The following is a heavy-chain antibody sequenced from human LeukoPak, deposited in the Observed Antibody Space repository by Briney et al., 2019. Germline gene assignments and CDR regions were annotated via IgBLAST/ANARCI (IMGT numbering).Heavy chain of an antibody. D-gene: IGHD5-18*01. CDR2: IYYSGTT. CDR3: ARHPENSYAYYFDY. CDR1: GVSISSYY. J-gene: IGHJ4*02. Sequence: SETLSLTCTVSGVSISSYYWSWIRQPPGKGLEWIGNIYYSGTTNYNPSLKSRVTISVDTSKNQFSLRLSSVTAADTAVYYCARHPENSYAYYFDYWGQGILVTVSS. V-gene: IGHV4-59*08.